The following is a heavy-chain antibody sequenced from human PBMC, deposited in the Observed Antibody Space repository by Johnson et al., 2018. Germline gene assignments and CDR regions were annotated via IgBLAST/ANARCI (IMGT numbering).Heavy chain of an antibody. D-gene: IGHD2-15*01. CDR2: TSDDGSNK. CDR1: GFTFSSYA. J-gene: IGHJ3*02. CDR3: ARTYCSGGSCYWHAFDI. V-gene: IGHV3-30-3*01. Sequence: QPLRSLRLSCAASGFTFSSYAMHWVRQAPGKWLEWVAVTSDDGSNKYSADSVKGRFTISRDNSKNSLYLQMNSLRAEDTAVYYCARTYCSGGSCYWHAFDIWGQGTMVTVSS.